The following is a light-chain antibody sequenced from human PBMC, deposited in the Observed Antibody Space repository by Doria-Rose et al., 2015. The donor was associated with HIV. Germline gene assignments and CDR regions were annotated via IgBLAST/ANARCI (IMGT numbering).Light chain of an antibody. CDR3: HQYGTSWT. CDR1: QRFSSTY. Sequence: DIVMTQSPGTLSLSPGERATLSRRASQRFSSTYLAWYQQKPGQAPSLLIYDGSTRATGIPDRFSASGSGTDFTLTINRLEPEDFALYYCHQYGTSWTFGQGTKVEI. V-gene: IGKV3-20*01. CDR2: DGS. J-gene: IGKJ1*01.